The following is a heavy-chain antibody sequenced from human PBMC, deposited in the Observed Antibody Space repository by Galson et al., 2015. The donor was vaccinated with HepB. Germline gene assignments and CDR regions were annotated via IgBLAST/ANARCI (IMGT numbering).Heavy chain of an antibody. J-gene: IGHJ6*02. D-gene: IGHD2-2*01. Sequence: SLRLSCAASGFTFSSYAMHWVRQAPGKGLEWVAVISYDGSNKYYADSVKGRFTISRDNSKNTLYLQMNSLRAEDTAVYYCARDGGYCSSTSCFIYYGMDVWGQGTTVTVSS. V-gene: IGHV3-30-3*01. CDR3: ARDGGYCSSTSCFIYYGMDV. CDR1: GFTFSSYA. CDR2: ISYDGSNK.